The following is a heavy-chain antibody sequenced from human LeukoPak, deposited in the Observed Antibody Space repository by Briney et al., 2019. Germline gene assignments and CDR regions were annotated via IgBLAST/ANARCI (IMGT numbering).Heavy chain of an antibody. D-gene: IGHD6-13*01. CDR1: GGSISSYY. CDR2: IYTSGST. J-gene: IGHJ4*02. Sequence: PSETLSLTCTVSGGSISSYYWSWIRQPAGKGLEWIGRIYTSGSTNYNPSLKSRVTMSVDTSKNQFSLKLSSVTAADTAVYYCARGIPIWVAAAGIRDYFDYWGQGTLVTVSS. CDR3: ARGIPIWVAAAGIRDYFDY. V-gene: IGHV4-4*07.